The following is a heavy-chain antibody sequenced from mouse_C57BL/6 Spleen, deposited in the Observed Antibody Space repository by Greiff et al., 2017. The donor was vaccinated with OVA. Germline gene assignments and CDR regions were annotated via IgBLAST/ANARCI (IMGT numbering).Heavy chain of an antibody. V-gene: IGHV1-53*01. CDR3: ARSGIWEGAMDY. Sequence: VKLQQPGTELVKPGASVQLSCKASGYTFTSSWMHWVKPRPGQGLEWIGNINPSNGGTNYNEKFKSKATLTVDKSSSTAYMQLSSLTSEDSAVYYCARSGIWEGAMDYWGQGTSVTVSS. J-gene: IGHJ4*01. CDR2: INPSNGGT. D-gene: IGHD1-1*02. CDR1: GYTFTSSW.